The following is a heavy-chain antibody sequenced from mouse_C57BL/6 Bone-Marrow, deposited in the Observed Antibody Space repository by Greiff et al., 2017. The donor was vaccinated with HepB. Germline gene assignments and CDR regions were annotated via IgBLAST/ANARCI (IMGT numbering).Heavy chain of an antibody. V-gene: IGHV1-55*01. D-gene: IGHD4-1*01. J-gene: IGHJ3*01. CDR3: ARNWAFFAY. CDR2: IYPGSGST. CDR1: GYTFTSYW. Sequence: QVHVKQPGAELVKPGASVKMSCKASGYTFTSYWITWVKQRPGQGLEWIGDIYPGSGSTNYNEKFKSKATLTVDTSSSTAYMQLSSLTSEDSAVYYCARNWAFFAYWGQGTLVTVSA.